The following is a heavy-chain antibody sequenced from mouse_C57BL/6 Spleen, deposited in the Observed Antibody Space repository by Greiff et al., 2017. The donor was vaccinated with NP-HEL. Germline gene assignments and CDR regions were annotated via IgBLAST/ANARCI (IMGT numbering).Heavy chain of an antibody. V-gene: IGHV2-2*01. Sequence: VQLQQSGPGLVQPSQSLSITCTVSGFSLTSYGVHWVRQSPGKGLEWLGVIWSGGSTDYNAAFISRLSISKDNSKSQVFFKMNSLQADDTAIYYCARDYYGSSYGRGYYAMDYWGQGTSVTVSS. CDR1: GFSLTSYG. D-gene: IGHD1-1*01. J-gene: IGHJ4*01. CDR3: ARDYYGSSYGRGYYAMDY. CDR2: IWSGGST.